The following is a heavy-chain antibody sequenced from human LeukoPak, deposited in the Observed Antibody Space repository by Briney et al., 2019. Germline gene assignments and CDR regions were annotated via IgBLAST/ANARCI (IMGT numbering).Heavy chain of an antibody. J-gene: IGHJ4*02. D-gene: IGHD3-10*01. CDR2: IYYSGST. V-gene: IGHV4-59*01. Sequence: PSETLSLTCTASGGSISSYYWSWIRQPPGKGLEWIGYIYYSGSTNYNPSLKSRITISVDTSKNQFSLKLSSVTAADTAVYYCARVVMVRGVTLFDYWGQGTLVTVSS. CDR1: GGSISSYY. CDR3: ARVVMVRGVTLFDY.